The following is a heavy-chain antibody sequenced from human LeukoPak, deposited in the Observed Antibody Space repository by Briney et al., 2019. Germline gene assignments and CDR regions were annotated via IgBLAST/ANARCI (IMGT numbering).Heavy chain of an antibody. CDR2: IYYSGST. CDR1: GGSISSYY. J-gene: IGHJ6*03. Sequence: SETLSLTCTVSGGSISSYYWSWIRQPPGKGLEWIGYIYYSGSTNYNPSLKSRVTISVDTSKNQFSLKLSSVTAADAAVSYCARDVAWLASGHYYMDVWGKGTTVTVSS. D-gene: IGHD6-19*01. V-gene: IGHV4-59*01. CDR3: ARDVAWLASGHYYMDV.